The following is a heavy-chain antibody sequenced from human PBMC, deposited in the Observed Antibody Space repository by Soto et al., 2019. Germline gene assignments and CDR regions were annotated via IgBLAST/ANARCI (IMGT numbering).Heavy chain of an antibody. CDR1: GYTFTSYD. Sequence: ASVKVSYKASGYTFTSYDINWVRQATGQGLEWMGWMNPNSGNTGYAQKFQGRVTMTRNTSISTAYMELSSLRSEDTAVYYCARAQWVWSGYFYYYYYMDVWGKGTTVTVSS. CDR2: MNPNSGNT. V-gene: IGHV1-8*01. D-gene: IGHD3-3*01. J-gene: IGHJ6*03. CDR3: ARAQWVWSGYFYYYYYMDV.